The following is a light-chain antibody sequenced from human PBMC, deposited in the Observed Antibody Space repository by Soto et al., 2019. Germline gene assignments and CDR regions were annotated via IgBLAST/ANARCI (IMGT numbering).Light chain of an antibody. J-gene: IGKJ1*01. CDR3: QQYNTYSPERT. Sequence: DVQMTQSPSSLSASVGYRFTITCRASQSIGRWLAWYQQKPGKAPKLLXYXASSLESGVPSRLSGSGSGTEFTLTISSLQPDDFATYHCQQYNTYSPERTFGQGTKVDIK. CDR2: XAS. CDR1: QSIGRW. V-gene: IGKV1-5*01.